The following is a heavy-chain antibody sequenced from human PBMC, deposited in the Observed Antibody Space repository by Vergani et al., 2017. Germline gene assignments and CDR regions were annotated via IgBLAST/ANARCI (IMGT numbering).Heavy chain of an antibody. CDR1: GYSISSGYY. J-gene: IGHJ6*02. V-gene: IGHV4-38-2*01. CDR3: ARGNVPSYQLTNYYSYGMDV. Sequence: QVQLPESGPGLVKPSETLSLTCAVSGYSISSGYYWGWILQPPGKGLEWIGSSDHSGSTYYNPSLKSRFTISVDTSKNQFSLKLCSVTAADTAVYYCARGNVPSYQLTNYYSYGMDVWGQGTTVTVSS. D-gene: IGHD2-2*01. CDR2: SDHSGST.